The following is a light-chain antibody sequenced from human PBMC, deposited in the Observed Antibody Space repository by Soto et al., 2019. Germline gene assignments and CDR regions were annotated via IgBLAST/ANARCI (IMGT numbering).Light chain of an antibody. Sequence: IQMTQSPSSLSASVGDRVTFTCRASQDIRVDVGWLQQRPGHAPNLLIYAASTLHTGVPSTFTGSGSGTDFTLTINDLQPEDVATYFCLQDYDFPYTFGQGTKVHI. CDR1: QDIRVD. J-gene: IGKJ2*01. CDR3: LQDYDFPYT. V-gene: IGKV1-6*02. CDR2: AAS.